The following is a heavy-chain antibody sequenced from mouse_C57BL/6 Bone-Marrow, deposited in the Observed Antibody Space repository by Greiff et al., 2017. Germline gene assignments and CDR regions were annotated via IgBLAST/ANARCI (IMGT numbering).Heavy chain of an antibody. CDR2: IWSGGST. V-gene: IGHV2-2*01. CDR1: GFSLTSYG. J-gene: IGHJ2*01. D-gene: IGHD3-2*02. Sequence: QVQLQQSGPGLVQPSQSLSITCTVSGFSLTSYGVHWVRQSPGTGLEWVGVIWSGGSTNYNAAFIFRLSISKDNSKSQVFFKMNRLQADDTAIYYCARIGWDYCDYWGQGTTLTVSS. CDR3: ARIGWDYCDY.